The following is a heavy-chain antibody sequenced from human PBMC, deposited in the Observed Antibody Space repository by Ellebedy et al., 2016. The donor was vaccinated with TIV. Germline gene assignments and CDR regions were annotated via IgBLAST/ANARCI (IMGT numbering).Heavy chain of an antibody. Sequence: PGGSLRLSCTVSGGSISSYYWSWIRQPPGKGLEWIGYVYYSGSTYYNPFLRSRLTIAVDTSKNQFSLKLNSVTAADTAVYYCVRDQKYTYDASGGFYSSGGMDVWGQGTTVTVSS. CDR2: VYYSGST. D-gene: IGHD3-22*01. CDR1: GGSISSYY. V-gene: IGHV4-59*01. CDR3: VRDQKYTYDASGGFYSSGGMDV. J-gene: IGHJ6*02.